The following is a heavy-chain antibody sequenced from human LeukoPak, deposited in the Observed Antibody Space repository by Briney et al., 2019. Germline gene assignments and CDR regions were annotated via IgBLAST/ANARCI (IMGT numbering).Heavy chain of an antibody. D-gene: IGHD6-19*01. J-gene: IGHJ4*02. CDR1: GFTFSDYY. V-gene: IGHV3-11*01. Sequence: GGSLRLSCAASGFTFSDYYISWIRQAPGKGLEWVSDISPSGDIISYADSVKGRFIISRDYAKESLHLQMNSLRVEDSAVYYCARETVAGTFDYWGQGTQVTVSP. CDR3: ARETVAGTFDY. CDR2: ISPSGDII.